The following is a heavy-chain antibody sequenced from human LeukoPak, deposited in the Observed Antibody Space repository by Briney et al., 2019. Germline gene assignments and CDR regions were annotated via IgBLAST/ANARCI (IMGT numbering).Heavy chain of an antibody. CDR3: ARVRRYLYGGNSIGY. D-gene: IGHD4-23*01. CDR1: GGSFSGYY. CDR2: INHSGST. Sequence: PSETLSLTCAVYGGSFSGYYWSWIRQPPGKGLEWIGEINHSGSTNYNPSLKSRVTISVDTSKNQFSLKLSSVTAADTAVYYCARVRRYLYGGNSIGYWGQGTLVTVSS. V-gene: IGHV4-34*01. J-gene: IGHJ4*02.